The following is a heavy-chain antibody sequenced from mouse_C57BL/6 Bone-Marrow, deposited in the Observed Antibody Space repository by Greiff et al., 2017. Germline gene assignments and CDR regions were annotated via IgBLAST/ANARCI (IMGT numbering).Heavy chain of an antibody. V-gene: IGHV1-54*01. CDR1: GYAFTNYL. D-gene: IGHD2-1*01. Sequence: QVQLQQSGAELVRPGTSVKVSCKASGYAFTNYLIEWVKQRPGQGLEWIGVINPGNGGTNYTQKFKGKATLTADKSSSTAYMQLSSLTSEDAAVYYCSWNYGNPYAMEDWGQGTSVTVSA. J-gene: IGHJ4*01. CDR3: SWNYGNPYAMED. CDR2: INPGNGGT.